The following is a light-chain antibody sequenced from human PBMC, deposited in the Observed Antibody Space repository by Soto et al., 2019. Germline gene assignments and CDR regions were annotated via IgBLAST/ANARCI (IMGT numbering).Light chain of an antibody. CDR3: SSYTSSTTLL. CDR1: SSDVGGYNY. V-gene: IGLV2-14*01. J-gene: IGLJ1*01. Sequence: QSALTQPASVSGSPGQSINISCTGTSSDVGGYNYVSWYQQRPGKAPKLMIYDVSNRPSGVSNRFSGSKSGNTASLTISGLEAEDEADYYCSSYTSSTTLLFGTGTKVTVL. CDR2: DVS.